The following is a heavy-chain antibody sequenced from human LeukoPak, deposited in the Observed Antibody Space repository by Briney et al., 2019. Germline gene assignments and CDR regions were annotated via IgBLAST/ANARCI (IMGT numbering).Heavy chain of an antibody. CDR2: IYYSGNT. J-gene: IGHJ4*02. D-gene: IGHD3-9*01. CDR1: GGSISSSSYY. Sequence: PSETLSLTCTVSGGSISSSSYYWGWIRQPPGKGLEWIGSIYYSGNTYYNPSLKSRVTISVDTSKNQFSLKLSSVTAADTAVYYCAMLGYFDWKFDYRGQGTLVTVSS. V-gene: IGHV4-39*01. CDR3: AMLGYFDWKFDY.